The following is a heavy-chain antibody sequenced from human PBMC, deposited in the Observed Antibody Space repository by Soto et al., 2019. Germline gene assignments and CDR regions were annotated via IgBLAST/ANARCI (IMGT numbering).Heavy chain of an antibody. CDR1: GYTFTNHG. J-gene: IGHJ4*02. V-gene: IGHV1-18*04. CDR3: TREAIVVIPAAQPSHFDS. D-gene: IGHD2-2*01. Sequence: QVQLVQSGTEVKKPGASVKVSCKTSGYTFTNHGINWVRQAPGQGLEWMGWISPYSSYTHSAQQFQGRLTLTTDTAATTAYMELGSLRSADTAVYYCTREAIVVIPAAQPSHFDSWGQGTLVTVSS. CDR2: ISPYSSYT.